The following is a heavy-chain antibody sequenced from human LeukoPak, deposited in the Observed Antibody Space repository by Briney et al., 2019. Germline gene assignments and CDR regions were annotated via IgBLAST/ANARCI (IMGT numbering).Heavy chain of an antibody. Sequence: GGSLRLSCAASGFTVSSNYMSWVRQAPGKGLEWVSVTYSGGSTYYADSVKGRFTISRDNSKNTLYLQMNSLRAEDTAVYYCARDWDRDYYYTDVWGKGTTVTVSS. CDR3: ARDWDRDYYYTDV. V-gene: IGHV3-53*01. D-gene: IGHD1-26*01. J-gene: IGHJ6*03. CDR2: TYSGGST. CDR1: GFTVSSNY.